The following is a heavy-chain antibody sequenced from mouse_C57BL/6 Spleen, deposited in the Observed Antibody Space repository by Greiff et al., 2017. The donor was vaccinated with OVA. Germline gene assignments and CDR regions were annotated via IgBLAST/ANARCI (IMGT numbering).Heavy chain of an antibody. CDR1: GYTFTSYW. CDR3: ARNYYGEGAMDY. J-gene: IGHJ4*01. Sequence: VQLQQPGAELVRPGSSVKLSCKASGYTFTSYWMHWVKQRPIQGLEWIGNIDPSDSETPYNQKFKDKATLTVDKSSSTAYMQLSSLTSEDSAVYYCARNYYGEGAMDYWGQGTSVTVSS. V-gene: IGHV1-52*01. D-gene: IGHD2-13*01. CDR2: IDPSDSET.